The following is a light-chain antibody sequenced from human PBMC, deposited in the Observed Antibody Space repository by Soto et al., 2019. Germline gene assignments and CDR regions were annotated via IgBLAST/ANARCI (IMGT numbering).Light chain of an antibody. CDR3: QQYERYST. CDR1: QNIYTW. V-gene: IGKV1-5*03. Sequence: DYQGTQSPSTLSASVGDRVTITSRASQNIYTWLAWYPQKPGIAPKLLIHKASTLESGVPSRFSGSGYGTEFTLTISGLQPEDSATYYCQQYERYSTFGQGTKVEIK. CDR2: KAS. J-gene: IGKJ1*01.